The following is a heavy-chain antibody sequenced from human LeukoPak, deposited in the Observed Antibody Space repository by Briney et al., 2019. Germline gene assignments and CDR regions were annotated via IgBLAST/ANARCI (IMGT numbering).Heavy chain of an antibody. D-gene: IGHD6-6*01. CDR3: ARKDGDY. J-gene: IGHJ4*02. CDR2: IYHSGST. CDR1: GYSISSGYY. V-gene: IGHV4-38-2*02. Sequence: SETLSLTCTVSGYSISSGYYWGWIRQPPGKGLEWIGSIYHSGSTYYNPSLKSRVTISVDTSKNQFSLKLSSVTAADTAMYYCARKDGDYWGQGTLVTVSS.